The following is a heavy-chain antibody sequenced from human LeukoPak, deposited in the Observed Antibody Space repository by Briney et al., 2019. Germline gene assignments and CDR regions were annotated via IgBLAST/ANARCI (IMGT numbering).Heavy chain of an antibody. D-gene: IGHD3-3*01. Sequence: GESPKISCKGSGYSFTSYWVGWVRQMPGKGLEWMGIIYPGDSDTRYSPSFQGQVTISADKSISTAYLQWSSLKASDTAMYYCARSGGPFVGVAVLANYYYYYMVVWADDTAVTVFS. V-gene: IGHV5-51*01. CDR2: IYPGDSDT. J-gene: IGHJ6*03. CDR1: GYSFTSYW. CDR3: ARSGGPFVGVAVLANYYYYYMVV.